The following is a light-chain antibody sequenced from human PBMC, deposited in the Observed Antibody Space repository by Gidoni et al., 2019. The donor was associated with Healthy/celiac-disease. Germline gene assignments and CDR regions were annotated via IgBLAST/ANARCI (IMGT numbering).Light chain of an antibody. CDR2: GAS. Sequence: EIVMTQSPATLSVSPGERATLSCRASQSVSSNLAWYQQKPGQAPRILIYGASTRATGIPARFSCSGSGKEFTLTISSLQSEDFAVYYCQQYNNWPPLTFGGGTKVEIK. CDR3: QQYNNWPPLT. J-gene: IGKJ4*01. V-gene: IGKV3-15*01. CDR1: QSVSSN.